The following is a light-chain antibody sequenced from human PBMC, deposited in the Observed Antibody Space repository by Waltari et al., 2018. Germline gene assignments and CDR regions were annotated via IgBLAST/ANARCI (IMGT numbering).Light chain of an antibody. V-gene: IGLV2-8*01. CDR2: EVS. Sequence: QSALTQPPSASGSPGQSVTISCTRTSSDVRGSPFVSWYQHHPGKATKFMIYEVSKRPSGVPDRFSGSKSGNTASLTVSGLQAEDEADYYCSSYAGSNTWVFGGGTKLTVL. J-gene: IGLJ3*02. CDR3: SSYAGSNTWV. CDR1: SSDVRGSPF.